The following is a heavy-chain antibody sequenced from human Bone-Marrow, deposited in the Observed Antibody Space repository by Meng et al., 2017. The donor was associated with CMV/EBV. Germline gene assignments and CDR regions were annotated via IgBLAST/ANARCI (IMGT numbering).Heavy chain of an antibody. CDR2: LSHDEIDE. CDR3: VRDALTVGTHPPDY. D-gene: IGHD4-23*01. Sequence: GESLKISCAASGFPFSSYTMHWVRQAPGKGLEWVTVLSHDEIDEYYADSVKGRFTISRDNSKNTLYLQMNNVTIEDTALYYCVRDALTVGTHPPDYWGQGTLVTVSS. V-gene: IGHV3-30*07. CDR1: GFPFSSYT. J-gene: IGHJ4*02.